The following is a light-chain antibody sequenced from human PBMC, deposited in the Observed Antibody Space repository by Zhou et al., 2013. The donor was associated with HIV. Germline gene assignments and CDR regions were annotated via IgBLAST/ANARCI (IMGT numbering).Light chain of an antibody. CDR1: QSLTSW. CDR2: PAS. Sequence: DIQMTQSPSTLSASVGDRVTITCRASQSLTSWLAWYQQKPGKAPNLLIYPASTLQSGVPSRFSGSGSGTEFTLTISSLQPEDFATYYCQQLNSYSTFGQGTRLEIK. V-gene: IGKV1-5*01. CDR3: QQLNSYST. J-gene: IGKJ5*01.